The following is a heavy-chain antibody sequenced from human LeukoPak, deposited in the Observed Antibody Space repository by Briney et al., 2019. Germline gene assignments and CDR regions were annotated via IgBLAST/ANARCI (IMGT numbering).Heavy chain of an antibody. CDR2: ISYDGSNK. Sequence: GRSLRLSCAASGFTFSSYGMHWVRQAPGKGLEWVAVISYDGSNKYYADSVKGRFTISRDNSKNTLYLQMNSLRAEDTAVYYCARDRLYGGNPYFDYWGQGTLVTVSS. CDR1: GFTFSSYG. D-gene: IGHD4-23*01. J-gene: IGHJ4*02. CDR3: ARDRLYGGNPYFDY. V-gene: IGHV3-30*03.